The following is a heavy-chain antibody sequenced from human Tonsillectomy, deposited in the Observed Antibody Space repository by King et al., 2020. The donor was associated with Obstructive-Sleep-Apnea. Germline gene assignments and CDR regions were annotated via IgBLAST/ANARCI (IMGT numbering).Heavy chain of an antibody. D-gene: IGHD3-22*01. Sequence: LQLQESGPGLVKSSETLSLTCTVSGGSISSRIHYWGWIRQPPGKGLEWIASIYYSGSSYYNPSLKSRLTISIDTSKNQFSLKLSSVTAADTATYYCARQYDSSGFYYRPALYFHHWGQGTQVRVSS. CDR1: GGSISSRIHY. CDR2: IYYSGSS. V-gene: IGHV4-39*07. J-gene: IGHJ1*01. CDR3: ARQYDSSGFYYRPALYFHH.